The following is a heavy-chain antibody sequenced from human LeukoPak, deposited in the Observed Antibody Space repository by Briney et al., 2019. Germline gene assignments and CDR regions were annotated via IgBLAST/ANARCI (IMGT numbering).Heavy chain of an antibody. CDR2: ISAGGGST. V-gene: IGHV3-23*01. CDR3: ARGGGFDT. CDR1: GSTFSSYA. D-gene: IGHD2-15*01. Sequence: PGGSLRLSCTASGSTFSSYAMSWVRQAPGKGLEYVSTISAGGGSTFYADSMKGRSAISRDNSRNTVYLQMNSLRVEDTGVYYWARGGGFDTWGQGTLVTVSS. J-gene: IGHJ5*02.